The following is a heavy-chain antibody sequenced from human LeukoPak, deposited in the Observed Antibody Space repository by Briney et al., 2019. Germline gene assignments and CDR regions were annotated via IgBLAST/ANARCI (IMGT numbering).Heavy chain of an antibody. CDR1: GFSFSSYV. Sequence: GGSLRLSCAACGFSFSSYVLPWVRQAPAKGLEWVAVISHDGQFKYYADSVRGRFTVSRDNSNNTLYLQMTGLRPEDTAVYYCAKGPIPIHYYYGMDVWGQGTTVAVSS. J-gene: IGHJ6*02. CDR3: AKGPIPIHYYYGMDV. CDR2: ISHDGQFK. V-gene: IGHV3-30*18.